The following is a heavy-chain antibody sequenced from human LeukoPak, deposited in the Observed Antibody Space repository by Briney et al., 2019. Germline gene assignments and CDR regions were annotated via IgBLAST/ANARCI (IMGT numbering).Heavy chain of an antibody. D-gene: IGHD3-22*01. Sequence: GESLKISCKGSGYSFTNYWIGWVRQMPGKGLEWMGIIYPGDSDTRYSPSFQGQVTISADKSISTAYLQWSSLKASDTAMYYCARQMRDDSSGYYYNWFDPWGQGTLVTVPS. CDR3: ARQMRDDSSGYYYNWFDP. CDR1: GYSFTNYW. CDR2: IYPGDSDT. J-gene: IGHJ5*02. V-gene: IGHV5-51*01.